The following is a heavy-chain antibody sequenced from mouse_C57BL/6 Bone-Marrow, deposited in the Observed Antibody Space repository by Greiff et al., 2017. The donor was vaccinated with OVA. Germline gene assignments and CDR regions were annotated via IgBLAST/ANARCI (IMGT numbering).Heavy chain of an antibody. J-gene: IGHJ3*01. CDR3: ARGGYGSSFPFAY. Sequence: EVQRVESGGGLVKPGGSLKLSCAASGFTFSSYAMSWVRQTPEKRLEWVATISDGGSYTYYPDNVKGRFTISRDNAKNNLYLQMSHLKSEDTAMYYCARGGYGSSFPFAYWGQGTLVTVSA. V-gene: IGHV5-4*01. CDR2: ISDGGSYT. D-gene: IGHD1-1*01. CDR1: GFTFSSYA.